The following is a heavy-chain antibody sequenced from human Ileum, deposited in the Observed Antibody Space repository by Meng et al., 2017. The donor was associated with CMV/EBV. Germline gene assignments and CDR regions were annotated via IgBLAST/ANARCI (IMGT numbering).Heavy chain of an antibody. CDR3: AKGDSPYCSGGSCYWGDY. V-gene: IGHV3-23*03. CDR2: IYSGGSRT. Sequence: GGSLRLSCAASGFTFSSYAMSWVRQAPGKGLEWVSVIYSGGSRTYYADSVKGRFTISRDNSKNTLYLQMNSLRAEDTAVYYCAKGDSPYCSGGSCYWGDYWGQGTLVTVSS. CDR1: GFTFSSYA. J-gene: IGHJ4*02. D-gene: IGHD2-15*01.